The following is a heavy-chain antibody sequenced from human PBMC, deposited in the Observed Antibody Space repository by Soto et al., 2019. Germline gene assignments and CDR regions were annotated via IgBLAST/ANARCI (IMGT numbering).Heavy chain of an antibody. V-gene: IGHV3-21*01. CDR1: GFTFSTNS. J-gene: IGHJ6*02. Sequence: EVQLVESGGGLVKPGGSLRLSCAASGFTFSTNSMLWVRQAPGRGLEWVSSISRSSDSIYYADSVKGRFTISRDNAKNSLFLQMDSPRAEDTAVYYCAYCGGDCYSNYYYGMDVWGQGTTVTVS. CDR3: AYCGGDCYSNYYYGMDV. D-gene: IGHD2-21*02. CDR2: ISRSSDSI.